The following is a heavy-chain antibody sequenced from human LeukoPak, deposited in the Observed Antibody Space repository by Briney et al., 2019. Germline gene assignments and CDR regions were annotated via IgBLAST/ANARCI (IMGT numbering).Heavy chain of an antibody. V-gene: IGHV4-38-2*02. CDR2: VVHSGST. CDR3: ARTLRWVVTATGGIQSWLDP. J-gene: IGHJ5*02. Sequence: SETLSLTCIVSDYSISIIYYWGWIRQPPGKGPEWIGDVVHSGSTYYNPSLKSRVTISVDKSNNQFSLRLNSVTAADTAIHYCARTLRWVVTATGGIQSWLDPWGQGTLVTVSS. CDR1: DYSISIIYY. D-gene: IGHD2-15*01.